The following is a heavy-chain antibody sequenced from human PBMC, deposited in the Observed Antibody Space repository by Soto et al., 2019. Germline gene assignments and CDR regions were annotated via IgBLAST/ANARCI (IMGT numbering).Heavy chain of an antibody. CDR3: ARFPGRRYYFDY. V-gene: IGHV4-34*01. CDR1: GGSFSGYY. CDR2: INHSGST. J-gene: IGHJ4*02. Sequence: SETLSLTCAVYGGSFSGYYWSWIRQPPGKGLEWIGEINHSGSTNYNPSLKSRVTISVDTSKNQFSLKLSSVTAADTAVYYCARFPGRRYYFDYWGQGTLVTVS.